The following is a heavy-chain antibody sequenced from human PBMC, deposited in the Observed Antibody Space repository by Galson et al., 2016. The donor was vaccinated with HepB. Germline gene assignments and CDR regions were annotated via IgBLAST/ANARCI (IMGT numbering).Heavy chain of an antibody. CDR1: GFIFSTHN. J-gene: IGHJ4*02. CDR3: AKGRNYYDNSGYFAD. D-gene: IGHD3-22*01. CDR2: IESTGSPI. V-gene: IGHV3-48*01. Sequence: SLRLSCAASGFIFSTHNMSWVRQAPGKGLEWVSYIESTGSPIYYADSVKGRFIISRDNSKNTLFLQMNSLRAEDTAVYYCAKGRNYYDNSGYFADWGQGTLVTVSS.